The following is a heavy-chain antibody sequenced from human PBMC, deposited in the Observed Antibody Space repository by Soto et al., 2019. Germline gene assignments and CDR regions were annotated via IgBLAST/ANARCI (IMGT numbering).Heavy chain of an antibody. V-gene: IGHV4-34*01. CDR2: INHSGST. D-gene: IGHD2-8*01. Sequence: LSLTCAVYSGSFSGYYWSWIRQPPGKGLEWIGEINHSGSTNYNPSLKSRVTISVDTSKNQFSLKLSSVTAADTAVYYCARDPRGEMVYAVGNAFDIWGQGTMVTVSS. CDR3: ARDPRGEMVYAVGNAFDI. J-gene: IGHJ3*02. CDR1: SGSFSGYY.